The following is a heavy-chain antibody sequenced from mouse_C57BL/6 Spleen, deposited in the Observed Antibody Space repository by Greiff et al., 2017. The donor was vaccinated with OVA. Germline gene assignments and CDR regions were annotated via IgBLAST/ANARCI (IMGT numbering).Heavy chain of an antibody. CDR3: AREGYYDYDGYAMDY. CDR2: ISDGGSYT. V-gene: IGHV5-4*01. Sequence: EVKLVESGGGLVKPGGSLKLSCAASGFTFSSYAMSWVRQTPEKRLEWVATISDGGSYTYYPDNVKGRFTISRDNAKNNLYLQMSHLKSEDTAMYYCAREGYYDYDGYAMDYWGQGTSVTVSS. CDR1: GFTFSSYA. D-gene: IGHD2-4*01. J-gene: IGHJ4*01.